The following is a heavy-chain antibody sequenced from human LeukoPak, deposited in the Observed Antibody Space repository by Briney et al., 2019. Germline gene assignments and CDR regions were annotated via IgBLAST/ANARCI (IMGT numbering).Heavy chain of an antibody. V-gene: IGHV4-39*01. D-gene: IGHD3-16*02. Sequence: PSETLSLTCTVSGGSISSSSYYWGWIRQPPGKGLEWIGSIYYSGSSYYNPSLKSRVTISVDTSKNQFSLKLSSVTAADTAVYYCARGPVWGSYRLDYWGQGTLVTVSS. CDR3: ARGPVWGSYRLDY. CDR1: GGSISSSSYY. CDR2: IYYSGSS. J-gene: IGHJ4*02.